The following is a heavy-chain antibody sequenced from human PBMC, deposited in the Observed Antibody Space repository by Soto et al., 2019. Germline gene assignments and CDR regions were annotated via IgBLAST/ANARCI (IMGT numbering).Heavy chain of an antibody. Sequence: LRLSCAASGFTFSSYWMHWVRQAPGKGLVWVSRINSDGSSTSYADSVKGRFTISRDNAKNTLYLQMNSLRAEDTAVYYCARDWGYCSSTSCYSRPDAFDIWGQGTMVTVSS. CDR1: GFTFSSYW. D-gene: IGHD2-2*01. CDR3: ARDWGYCSSTSCYSRPDAFDI. V-gene: IGHV3-74*01. J-gene: IGHJ3*02. CDR2: INSDGSST.